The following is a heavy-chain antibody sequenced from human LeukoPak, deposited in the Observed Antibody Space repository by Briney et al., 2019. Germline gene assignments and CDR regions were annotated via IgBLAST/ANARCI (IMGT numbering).Heavy chain of an antibody. J-gene: IGHJ4*02. CDR1: TFTFSNAW. V-gene: IGHV3-15*04. D-gene: IGHD3-22*01. Sequence: GGSLRLSCAASTFTFSNAWMSWVRQAPGKGLEWVGRIESKTDGGTTDYVAPVKGRFTISRDDSKNTLYLQMNSLKTEDTAVYYCTTESAPNYYDSSGYGYWGQGTLVTVSS. CDR3: TTESAPNYYDSSGYGY. CDR2: IESKTDGGTT.